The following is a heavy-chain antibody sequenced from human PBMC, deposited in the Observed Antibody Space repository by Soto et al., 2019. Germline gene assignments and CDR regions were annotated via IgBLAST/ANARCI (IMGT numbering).Heavy chain of an antibody. V-gene: IGHV4-59*01. CDR3: ARVVCGGGSCTSWAYSYYYMDV. CDR1: SGSIDNYY. Sequence: SETLSLTCTVSSGSIDNYYWSWIRQPPGRGLEWIGYIYYSGSTNSRSTNYNSSLKSRVTISVDTSKSQFSLKLSSVTAADTAFYYCARVVCGGGSCTSWAYSYYYMDVWGKGTTVTVSS. J-gene: IGHJ6*03. D-gene: IGHD2-15*01. CDR2: IYYSGSTNSRST.